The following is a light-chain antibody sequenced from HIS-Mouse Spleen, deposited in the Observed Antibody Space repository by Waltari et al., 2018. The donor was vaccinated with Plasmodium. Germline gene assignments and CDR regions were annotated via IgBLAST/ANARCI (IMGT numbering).Light chain of an antibody. CDR3: YSTDSSGNHRV. Sequence: SYELTQPPSVSVSPGQTARITCSGDALPKKYAYWYQQKSGQAPVLVIYEDSKRPSGIPGGFPGSSAGTMATFTISGAQVEDEADYYCYSTDSSGNHRVFGGGTKLTVL. V-gene: IGLV3-10*01. J-gene: IGLJ3*02. CDR2: EDS. CDR1: ALPKKY.